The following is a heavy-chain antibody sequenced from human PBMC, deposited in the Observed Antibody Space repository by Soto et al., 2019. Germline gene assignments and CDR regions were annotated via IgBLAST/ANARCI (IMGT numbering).Heavy chain of an antibody. CDR1: GFTFDDYA. CDR2: ISWNSGSI. D-gene: IGHD3-16*02. J-gene: IGHJ4*02. CDR3: AKDAFGGVIDY. Sequence: GGSLRLSCAASGFTFDDYAMHWVRQAPGKGLEWVSGISWNSGSIGYADSVKGRFTISRDNAKNSLYLQMNSLRAEDTALYYCAKDAFGGVIDYWGQGTLVTVSS. V-gene: IGHV3-9*01.